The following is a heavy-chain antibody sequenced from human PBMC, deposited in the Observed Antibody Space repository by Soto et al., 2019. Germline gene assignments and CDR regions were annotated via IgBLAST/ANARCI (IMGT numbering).Heavy chain of an antibody. CDR3: ARDSSATGNWFDP. J-gene: IGHJ5*02. CDR1: GGTFSSYA. CDR2: IIPIFGTA. D-gene: IGHD2-2*01. Sequence: AASVKVSCKAPGGTFSSYAISWVRQAPGQGLEWMGGIIPIFGTANYAQKFQGRVTITADESTSTAYMELSSLRSEDTAVYYCARDSSATGNWFDPWGQGTLVTVAS. V-gene: IGHV1-69*13.